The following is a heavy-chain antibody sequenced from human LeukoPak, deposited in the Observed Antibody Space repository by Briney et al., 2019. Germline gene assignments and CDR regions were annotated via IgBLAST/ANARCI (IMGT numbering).Heavy chain of an antibody. J-gene: IGHJ4*02. CDR3: TRDPTGGNHYGPFDY. V-gene: IGHV3-48*03. CDR2: ISASGITI. CDR1: GFTLRNYE. D-gene: IGHD2-8*02. Sequence: GGSLRLSCAASGFTLRNYEMNWVRQAPGKGLEWVSYISASGITIYYAGSVKGRFTISRDNAKNSLYLQMNRLRAEDTAVYYCTRDPTGGNHYGPFDYWGQGTLVTVSS.